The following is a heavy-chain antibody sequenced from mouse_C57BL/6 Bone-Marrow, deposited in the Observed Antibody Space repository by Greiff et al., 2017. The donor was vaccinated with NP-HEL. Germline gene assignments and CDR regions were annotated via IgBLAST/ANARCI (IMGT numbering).Heavy chain of an antibody. CDR3: ARGFYFDY. CDR2: INPSTGGT. CDR1: GYSFTGYY. J-gene: IGHJ2*01. V-gene: IGHV1-42*01. Sequence: EVQLQQSGPELVKPGASVKISCKASGYSFTGYYMNWVKQSPEKSLEWIGEINPSTGGTTYNQKFKAKATLTVDKSSSTAYMQLKSLTSEDSAVYTCARGFYFDYWGQGTTLTVSS.